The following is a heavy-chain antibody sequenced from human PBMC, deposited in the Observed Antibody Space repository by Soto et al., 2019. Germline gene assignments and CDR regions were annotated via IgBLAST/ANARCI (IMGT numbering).Heavy chain of an antibody. CDR1: GGSFSGYY. CDR3: ARGRGYSYGEYYYYYMDV. D-gene: IGHD5-18*01. Sequence: SDTLSLTCAVYGGSFSGYYWSWIRQPPGKGLEWIGEINHSGSTNYNPSLKSRVTMSVDTSKNQFSLKLSSVTAADTAVYYCARGRGYSYGEYYYYYMDVWGKGTTVTVSS. V-gene: IGHV4-34*01. CDR2: INHSGST. J-gene: IGHJ6*03.